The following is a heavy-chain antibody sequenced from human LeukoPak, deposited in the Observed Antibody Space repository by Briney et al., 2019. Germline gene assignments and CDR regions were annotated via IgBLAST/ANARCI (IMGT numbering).Heavy chain of an antibody. CDR3: ARKPEGMDV. CDR1: GYTFAGYY. V-gene: IGHV1-2*06. CDR2: INPSSGGT. Sequence: ASVKVSCKASGYTFAGYYIHWVRQAPGQGLEWMGRINPSSGGTNYAQKFQGTVTMTRDTSISTAYMELSRLRSDDTAVYYCARKPEGMDVWGQGTTVTVSS. D-gene: IGHD1-14*01. J-gene: IGHJ6*02.